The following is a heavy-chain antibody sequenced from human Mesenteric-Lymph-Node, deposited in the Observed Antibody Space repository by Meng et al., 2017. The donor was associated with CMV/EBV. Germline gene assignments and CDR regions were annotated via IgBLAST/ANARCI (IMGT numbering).Heavy chain of an antibody. V-gene: IGHV3-15*01. D-gene: IGHD3-3*01. CDR1: GFTFDDYG. Sequence: GGSLRLSCAASGFTFDDYGLGWVRQAPGKGLEWVGRIKSKTDGGTTDYAAPVKGRFTISRDDSKNTLYLQMNSLKTEDTAVYYCTTDYRGAGAFWSGYAYYYGMDVWGQGTTVTVSS. CDR3: TTDYRGAGAFWSGYAYYYGMDV. J-gene: IGHJ6*02. CDR2: IKSKTDGGTT.